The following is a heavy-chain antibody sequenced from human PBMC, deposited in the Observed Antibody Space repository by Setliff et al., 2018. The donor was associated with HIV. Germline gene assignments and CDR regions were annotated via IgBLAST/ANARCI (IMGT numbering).Heavy chain of an antibody. Sequence: SETLPLTCGVSGYSMSSGYYWGWIRQPPGKGLEWIGNVYHTGSTYYNPSLKSRVTISVDTSKNQFSLKLSSVIAADTAVYYCARHAAGPDGPFDYWGQGTLVTVSS. CDR1: GYSMSSGYY. D-gene: IGHD2-2*01. V-gene: IGHV4-38-2*01. CDR2: VYHTGST. J-gene: IGHJ4*02. CDR3: ARHAAGPDGPFDY.